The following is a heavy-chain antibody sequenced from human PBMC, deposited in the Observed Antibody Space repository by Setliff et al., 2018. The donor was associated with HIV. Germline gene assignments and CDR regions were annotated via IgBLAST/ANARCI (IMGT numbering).Heavy chain of an antibody. CDR3: ARAVVTAVKFDY. CDR2: VDPENNKT. V-gene: IGHV1-69-2*01. D-gene: IGHD2-21*02. CDR1: GYTFTDDY. J-gene: IGHJ4*02. Sequence: ASVKVSCKASGYTFTDDYMHWVQQAPGKGLEWMGRVDPENNKTIYTEKFQGRVSMTADTSTDTAYMELWSLTSEDTAVYYCARAVVTAVKFDYWGQGTLVTVSS.